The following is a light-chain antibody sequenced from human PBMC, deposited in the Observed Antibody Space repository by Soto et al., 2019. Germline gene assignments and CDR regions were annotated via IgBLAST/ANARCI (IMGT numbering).Light chain of an antibody. CDR3: SSYTDSTDVV. CDR1: TSDFINYNY. CDR2: EVS. J-gene: IGLJ2*01. Sequence: QSALTQAASLSGSPGQSITISCTGATSDFINYNYVSWYQHHPGKAPQLMIYEVSNRPSGVSSRFSGSKSGNTASLTISGLQPEDEAYYYCSSYTDSTDVVFGGGTKVTVL. V-gene: IGLV2-14*01.